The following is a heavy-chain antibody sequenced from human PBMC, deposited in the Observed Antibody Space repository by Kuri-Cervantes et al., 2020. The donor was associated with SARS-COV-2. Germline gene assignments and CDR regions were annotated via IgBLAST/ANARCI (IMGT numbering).Heavy chain of an antibody. CDR1: GGSISSYY. CDR2: IYTNGST. D-gene: IGHD6-19*01. Sequence: GSLRLSCTVSGGSISSYYWSWIRQPAGKGLEWIGRIYTNGSTKYNPSLKSRVTISVDTSKNQLSLKLTSVTASDTAVYYCARDLAPVAGTTSDNWGQGTLVTVSS. J-gene: IGHJ4*02. CDR3: ARDLAPVAGTTSDN. V-gene: IGHV4-4*07.